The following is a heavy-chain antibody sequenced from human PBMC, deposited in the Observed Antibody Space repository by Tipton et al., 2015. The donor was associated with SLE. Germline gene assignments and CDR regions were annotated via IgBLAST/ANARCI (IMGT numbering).Heavy chain of an antibody. D-gene: IGHD5-24*01. CDR3: VRAPSYRQLIY. V-gene: IGHV4-39*07. J-gene: IGHJ4*02. CDR1: GGSISSSSHY. CDR2: IYHSGTT. Sequence: TLSLTCTVSGGSISSSSHYWGWIRQPPGKGLEWVGSIYHSGTTYNNPSLKSRLTLSVDTSNNQFSLNLNSVTAADTALYYCVRAPSYRQLIYWGQGILVTVSS.